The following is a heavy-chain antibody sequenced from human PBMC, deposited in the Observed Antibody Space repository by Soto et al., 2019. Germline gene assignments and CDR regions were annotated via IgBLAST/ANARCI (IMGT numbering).Heavy chain of an antibody. Sequence: ASVKVSCKASGYMFSGYYMHWVRQAPGQGLEWMGVTIPELGTSNYAQRLQGRVTITVDKATNTAYLNLTTLTSEDTAIYYCARTSMTRIDYWGQGTLVTVSS. D-gene: IGHD4-17*01. CDR1: GYMFSGYY. CDR2: TIPELGTS. CDR3: ARTSMTRIDY. V-gene: IGHV1-69*10. J-gene: IGHJ4*02.